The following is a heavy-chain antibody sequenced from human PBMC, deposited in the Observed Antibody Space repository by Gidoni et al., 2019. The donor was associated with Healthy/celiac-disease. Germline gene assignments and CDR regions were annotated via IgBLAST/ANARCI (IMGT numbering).Heavy chain of an antibody. Sequence: EVQLFESGGGLVQPAGSLRLSCAASGFPFSSYAMSWVRQAPGKGLAWVSAISGSGGSTYDADSVKGRFTISRDNAKNTLYLQMNSLRAEDTAVYYCAKPLEVAATLYYFDYWGQGTLVTVSS. CDR3: AKPLEVAATLYYFDY. CDR1: GFPFSSYA. J-gene: IGHJ4*02. V-gene: IGHV3-23*01. D-gene: IGHD2-15*01. CDR2: ISGSGGST.